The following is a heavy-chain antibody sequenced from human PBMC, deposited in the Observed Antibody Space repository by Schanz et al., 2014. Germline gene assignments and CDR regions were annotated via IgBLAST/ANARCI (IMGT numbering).Heavy chain of an antibody. CDR2: IFHSGGA. Sequence: HVQLQESGPGLVKPSGTLSLTCTVSGDSISSGHWWSWVRQPPEKGLQWIGEIFHSGGANYNPSLKGRVTISVAKSKTQFSLKLSSVTAADTAVYSCARVGLGDYYNPETNWYFDVWGRGTLVTVSS. D-gene: IGHD3-10*01. CDR1: GDSISSGHW. V-gene: IGHV4-4*02. J-gene: IGHJ2*01. CDR3: ARVGLGDYYNPETNWYFDV.